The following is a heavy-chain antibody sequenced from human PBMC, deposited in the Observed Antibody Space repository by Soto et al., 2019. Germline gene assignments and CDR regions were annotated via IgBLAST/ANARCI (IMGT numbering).Heavy chain of an antibody. CDR2: INAGKGRE. D-gene: IGHD3-16*01. CDR3: GGGGGWVGEASFDS. CDR1: GYTFTSYT. V-gene: IGHV1-3*01. J-gene: IGHJ4*02. Sequence: QVQLEQSGAEVKKPGASVKVSCKTSGYTFTSYTLHWVRQAPGQGLEWMGWINAGKGREKYSQRFQDGVAFPTNNPAPTPKRKWRTPRPKAAVFFFGGGGGGWVGEASFDSWGQGTLVTVSS.